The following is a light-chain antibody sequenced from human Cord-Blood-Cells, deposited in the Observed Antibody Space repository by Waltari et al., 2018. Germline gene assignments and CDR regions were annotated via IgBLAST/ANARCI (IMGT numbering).Light chain of an antibody. CDR1: SSNIGSNT. J-gene: IGLJ2*01. Sequence: QSVLTQPPSASGTPGPRGTISCSGSSSNIGSNTVNWYQQLPGTAPKLLIYSNNPRPSGVPVRFSGSESGTSASLAISGLQSEHEADYYCAAWDDSLNGVVFGGGTKLTVL. V-gene: IGLV1-44*01. CDR3: AAWDDSLNGVV. CDR2: SNN.